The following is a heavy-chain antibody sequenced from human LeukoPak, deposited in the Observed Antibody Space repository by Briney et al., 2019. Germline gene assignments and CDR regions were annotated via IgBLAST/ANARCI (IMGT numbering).Heavy chain of an antibody. CDR2: IKSKGDGGTT. Sequence: PGGSLRLSCAASGFTFTNAWMYWVRQAPGKGLAWVGRIKSKGDGGTTDYAAPVKGRFTMSRDDSKATLYLQMNYLEAEDTAVYYCTTDLGLTMIRGVIVSWGQGALVTVSS. J-gene: IGHJ4*02. CDR1: GFTFTNAW. CDR3: TTDLGLTMIRGVIVS. D-gene: IGHD3-10*01. V-gene: IGHV3-15*01.